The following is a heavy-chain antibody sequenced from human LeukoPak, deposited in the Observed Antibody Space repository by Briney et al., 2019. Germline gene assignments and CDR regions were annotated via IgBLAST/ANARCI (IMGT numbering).Heavy chain of an antibody. CDR2: ISAYNGNT. CDR3: ARGPLNYYYCSRYDRDY. CDR1: GYTFTSYG. V-gene: IGHV1-18*01. Sequence: ASVKLSCTASGYTFTSYGISWVRQAPGQGLEWMGWISAYNGNTNYAQKLQGRVTMTTDKSTSTPYLELRSLRSDDTAVYYCARGPLNYYYCSRYDRDYWGQGTGVTVSS. J-gene: IGHJ4*02. D-gene: IGHD3-22*01.